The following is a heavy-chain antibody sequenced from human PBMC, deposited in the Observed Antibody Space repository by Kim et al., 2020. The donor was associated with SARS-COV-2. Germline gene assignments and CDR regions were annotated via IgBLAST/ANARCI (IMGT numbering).Heavy chain of an antibody. V-gene: IGHV3-66*01. CDR2: IYSGGST. J-gene: IGHJ2*01. CDR1: GFTVSSNY. CDR3: ARGVVTLDWYFDL. D-gene: IGHD2-15*01. Sequence: GGSLRLSCAASGFTVSSNYMSWVRQAPGKGLEWVSVIYSGGSTYYADSVKGRFTISRDNSKNTLYLQMNSLRAEDTAVYYCARGVVTLDWYFDLWGRGTLVTVSS.